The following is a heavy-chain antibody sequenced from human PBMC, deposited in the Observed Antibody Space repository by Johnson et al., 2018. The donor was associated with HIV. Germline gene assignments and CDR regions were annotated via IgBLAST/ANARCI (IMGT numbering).Heavy chain of an antibody. J-gene: IGHJ3*02. Sequence: EQLVESGGGLVKPGRSLRLSCAASGFTFSNAWMSWVRQAPGKGLEWVGRIKSKTDGGTTDYAAPVKGRFTISRDDSKNTLYLQMNSLKTEDTAVYYCMTMATTHEGYAFDIWGQGTMVTISS. D-gene: IGHD5-24*01. V-gene: IGHV3-15*01. CDR3: MTMATTHEGYAFDI. CDR2: IKSKTDGGTT. CDR1: GFTFSNAW.